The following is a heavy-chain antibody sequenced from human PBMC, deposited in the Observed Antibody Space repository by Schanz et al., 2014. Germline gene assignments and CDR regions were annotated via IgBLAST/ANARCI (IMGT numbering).Heavy chain of an antibody. D-gene: IGHD6-13*01. V-gene: IGHV3-11*04. CDR3: ARGLAAANTRVDY. J-gene: IGHJ4*02. Sequence: QVQLVESGGGLVKPGGSLRLSCAASGFTFSDYYMNWIRQAPGKGLEWLSSISSGSDSIYYAGSVKGRFTISRDSATSSLYLQMDSLRDEDTAVYYCARGLAAANTRVDYWGQGTLVTVSS. CDR1: GFTFSDYY. CDR2: ISSGSDSI.